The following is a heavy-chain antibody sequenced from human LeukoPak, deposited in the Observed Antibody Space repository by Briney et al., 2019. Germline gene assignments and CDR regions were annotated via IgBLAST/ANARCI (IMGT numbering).Heavy chain of an antibody. CDR3: ARLVPGYCSSTSCYPGR. CDR1: GGTFSSYA. D-gene: IGHD2-2*01. J-gene: IGHJ4*02. V-gene: IGHV1-69*13. CDR2: IIPIFGTA. Sequence: ASVKVSCKASGGTFSSYAISWVRQAPGQGLEWMGGIIPIFGTANYAQKFQGRVTITADESTSTAYMELSSLRSEDTAVYYCARLVPGYCSSTSCYPGRWGQGTLVTVSS.